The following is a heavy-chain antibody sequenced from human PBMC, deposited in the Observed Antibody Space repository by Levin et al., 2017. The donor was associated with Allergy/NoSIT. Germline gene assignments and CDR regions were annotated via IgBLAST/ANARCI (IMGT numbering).Heavy chain of an antibody. CDR2: IWYDGSKT. J-gene: IGHJ5*02. CDR1: GFTFRSYG. V-gene: IGHV3-33*01. Sequence: GESLKISCAASGFTFRSYGMHWVRQAPGKGLEWVAVIWYDGSKTYYADSVKGRFTISRDNSKNTLYFQMNSLRAEDTAVYYCARYNGLCSALDLWGQGTLVTVSS. CDR3: ARYNGLCSALDL. D-gene: IGHD2-8*01.